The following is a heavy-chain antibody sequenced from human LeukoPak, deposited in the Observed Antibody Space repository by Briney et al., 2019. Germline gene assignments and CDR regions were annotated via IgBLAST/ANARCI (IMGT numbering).Heavy chain of an antibody. CDR3: ARTYDFGVGPPGDAFDN. V-gene: IGHV3-9*01. CDR1: GFTFDDYA. J-gene: IGHJ3*02. CDR2: ISWNSGSI. D-gene: IGHD3-3*01. Sequence: GGSLRLSCAASGFTFDDYAMHWVRQAPGKGLEWVSGISWNSGSIGYADSVQGRFTISRDNAEDSVYLQMNSLRVEDTAVYYCARTYDFGVGPPGDAFDNWGQGTLVTVSS.